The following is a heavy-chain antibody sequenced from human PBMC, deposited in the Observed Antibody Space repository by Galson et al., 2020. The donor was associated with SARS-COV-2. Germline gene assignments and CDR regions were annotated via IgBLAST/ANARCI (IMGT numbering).Heavy chain of an antibody. V-gene: IGHV3-23*01. CDR1: GFTFSSYA. J-gene: IGHJ6*03. Sequence: GGSLRLSCAASGFTFSSYAMNWVRQAPGKGLEWISSITGSGTNTHYADSVKGRFTFSRDNSKSTVYLQMNSLRAEDTAIYYCAKRGGASYYYYMDVWGEGTTVTVS. D-gene: IGHD3-16*01. CDR3: AKRGGASYYYYMDV. CDR2: ITGSGTNT.